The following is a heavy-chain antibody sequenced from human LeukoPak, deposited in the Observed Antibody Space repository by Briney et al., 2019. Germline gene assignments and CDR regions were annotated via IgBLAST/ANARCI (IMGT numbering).Heavy chain of an antibody. Sequence: SETLSLTCTVSGGSISSYYWSWIRQSPGKGLEWIGDIYYSGSTNYNPSLKSRVTISLDTSKNHFSLHLTSVTAADTAVYYGARGVSNYYFDYWGQGTLVTVSS. CDR1: GGSISSYY. J-gene: IGHJ4*02. CDR2: IYYSGST. CDR3: ARGVSNYYFDY. V-gene: IGHV4-59*01. D-gene: IGHD4-4*01.